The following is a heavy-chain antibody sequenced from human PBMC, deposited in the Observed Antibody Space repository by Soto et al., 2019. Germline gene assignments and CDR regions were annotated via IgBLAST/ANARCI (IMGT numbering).Heavy chain of an antibody. V-gene: IGHV4-59*01. J-gene: IGHJ4*02. CDR3: ASDSSGSYYFDY. CDR2: IYYSGST. Sequence: SETLSLTCTVSGGSISSYYWSWIRQPPGKGLEWIGYIYYSGSTNYNPSLKSRVTISVDTSKNQFSLKVSSVTAADTAVYYCASDSSGSYYFDYWGQGTLVTV. CDR1: GGSISSYY. D-gene: IGHD6-19*01.